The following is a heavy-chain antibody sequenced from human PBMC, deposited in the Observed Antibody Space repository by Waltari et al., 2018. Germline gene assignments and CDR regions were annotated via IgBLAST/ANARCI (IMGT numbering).Heavy chain of an antibody. V-gene: IGHV4-59*01. CDR2: IYYSGST. Sequence: QVQLQESGPGLVKPSETLSLTCTVSGGSISSYYWSWIRQPPGKGLEWIGYIYYSGSTNYNPPLKSRVTISVDTSKNQFALKLSSVTAADTAVYYCARLTERGDYMDVWGKGTTVTVSS. CDR1: GGSISSYY. J-gene: IGHJ6*03. CDR3: ARLTERGDYMDV. D-gene: IGHD7-27*01.